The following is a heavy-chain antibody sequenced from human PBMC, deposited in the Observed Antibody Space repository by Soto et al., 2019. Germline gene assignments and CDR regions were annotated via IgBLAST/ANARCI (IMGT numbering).Heavy chain of an antibody. CDR3: ASLSSRMINAFDI. CDR1: GGSISSGDYY. V-gene: IGHV4-30-4*01. J-gene: IGHJ3*02. D-gene: IGHD3-16*01. CDR2: IYYSGST. Sequence: QVQLQESGPGLVKPSQTLSLTCTVSGGSISSGDYYWSWIRQPPGKGLEWIGYIYYSGSTYYNPPPKSRVTISVDTSKNQFSLKLSSVTAADTAVYYCASLSSRMINAFDIWGQGTMVTVSS.